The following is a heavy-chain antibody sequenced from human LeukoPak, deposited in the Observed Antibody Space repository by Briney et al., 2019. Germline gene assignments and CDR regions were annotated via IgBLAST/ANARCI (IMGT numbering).Heavy chain of an antibody. D-gene: IGHD3-22*01. CDR1: GFTFSSYW. V-gene: IGHV3-7*01. CDR3: ARRGPTYYYDSSGYYSNY. Sequence: GGSLRLSCAASGFTFSSYWMSWVRQAPGKGLEWVANIKQDGSEKYYVVSVKGRFTISRDNAKNSLYLQMNSLRAEDTAVYYCARRGPTYYYDSSGYYSNYWGQGTLVTVSS. CDR2: IKQDGSEK. J-gene: IGHJ4*02.